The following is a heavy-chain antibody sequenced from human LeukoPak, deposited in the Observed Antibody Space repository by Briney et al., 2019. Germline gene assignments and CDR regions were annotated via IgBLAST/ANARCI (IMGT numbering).Heavy chain of an antibody. J-gene: IGHJ6*03. V-gene: IGHV4-38-2*02. CDR3: ASINRWMATIWYYYYYMDV. CDR2: IHHGGNN. D-gene: IGHD5-24*01. CDR1: GYSISSGYY. Sequence: SETLSLTCTVSGYSISSGYYWGWIRQPPGKGLEWIGSIHHGGNNYNNPSLKSRVTISVDTSKNQFSLKLSSVTAADTAVYYCASINRWMATIWYYYYYMDVWGKGTTVTISS.